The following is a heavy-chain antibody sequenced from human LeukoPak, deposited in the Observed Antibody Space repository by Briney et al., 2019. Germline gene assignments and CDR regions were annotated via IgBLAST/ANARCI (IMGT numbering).Heavy chain of an antibody. J-gene: IGHJ4*02. CDR3: THRIHFCDSSGFRGYFDY. CDR2: IYWDDDK. D-gene: IGHD3-22*01. CDR1: GFSLSTSGVG. Sequence: SGPTLVKPTQTLTLTCTISGFSLSTSGVGVGWIRQPPGKALEWLALIYWDDDKRYSPSLKSSLTLTKDTSKNQVAFTMTNMEPWETATQFSTHRIHFCDSSGFRGYFDYWGQGTLVTVSS. V-gene: IGHV2-5*02.